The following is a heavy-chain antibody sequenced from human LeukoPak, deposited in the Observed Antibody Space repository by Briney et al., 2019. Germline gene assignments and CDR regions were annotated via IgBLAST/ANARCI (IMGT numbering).Heavy chain of an antibody. D-gene: IGHD3-22*01. CDR3: ARDRGSSGYYSIDY. J-gene: IGHJ4*02. V-gene: IGHV4-59*01. Sequence: SETLSLTCTVSGASIGISYWSWIRQPPGKGLEWIGYIYYSGTTNYNPSLKSRVTISVDTSKNQFSLKLSSVTAADTAVYYCARDRGSSGYYSIDYWGQGTLVTVSS. CDR1: GASIGISY. CDR2: IYYSGTT.